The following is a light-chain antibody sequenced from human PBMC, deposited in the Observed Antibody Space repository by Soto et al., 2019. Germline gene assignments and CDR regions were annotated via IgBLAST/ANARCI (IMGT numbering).Light chain of an antibody. Sequence: DIQMTQSPSSLSASVGDRVTITCQARQDISNYLNWYQQKPGKAPKLLIYDASTLETGVTSRFSGSGSGTDFTFTISSLQPEDIATYYCQQYDNLPFGGGTKVEIK. CDR2: DAS. J-gene: IGKJ4*01. CDR1: QDISNY. CDR3: QQYDNLP. V-gene: IGKV1-33*01.